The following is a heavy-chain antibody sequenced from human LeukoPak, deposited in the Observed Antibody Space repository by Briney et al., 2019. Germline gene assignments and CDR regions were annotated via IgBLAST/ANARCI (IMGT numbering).Heavy chain of an antibody. CDR1: GGSFSGYY. Sequence: ETLSLTCAVYGGSFSGYYWSWVRQAPGKGLEWVSAISGSGGSTYYADSVKGRFTISRDNSKNTLYLQMNSLRAEDTAVYYCAKDLRGYGDDFDYWGQGTLVTVSS. CDR3: AKDLRGYGDDFDY. J-gene: IGHJ4*02. CDR2: ISGSGGST. D-gene: IGHD4-17*01. V-gene: IGHV3-23*01.